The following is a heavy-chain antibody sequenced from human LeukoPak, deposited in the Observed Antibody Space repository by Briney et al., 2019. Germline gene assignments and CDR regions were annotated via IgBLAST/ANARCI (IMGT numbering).Heavy chain of an antibody. CDR3: ARTSRSNWNDVHWDY. CDR1: GFTFSDYY. D-gene: IGHD1-20*01. J-gene: IGHJ4*02. Sequence: GSLRLSCAASGFTFSDYYMSWIRQTPGKGLEWIGYVYYSGGANYNPSLKSRVTISVDTSKNQFSLKLSSVTAADTAVYYCARTSRSNWNDVHWDYWGQGTLVTVSS. V-gene: IGHV4-59*01. CDR2: VYYSGGA.